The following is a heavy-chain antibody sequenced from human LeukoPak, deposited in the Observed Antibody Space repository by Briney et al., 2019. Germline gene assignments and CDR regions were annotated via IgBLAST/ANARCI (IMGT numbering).Heavy chain of an antibody. Sequence: PSQTLSLTCTVSGGSISSGGYYWSWIRQHPGKGLEWIGYIYYSGSTYYNPSLKSRVTISVDTSKNQFSLKLSSVTAADTAVYYCARERYSSSWYSQWHGAFGIWGQGTMVTVSS. CDR2: IYYSGST. D-gene: IGHD6-13*01. J-gene: IGHJ3*02. V-gene: IGHV4-31*03. CDR3: ARERYSSSWYSQWHGAFGI. CDR1: GGSISSGGYY.